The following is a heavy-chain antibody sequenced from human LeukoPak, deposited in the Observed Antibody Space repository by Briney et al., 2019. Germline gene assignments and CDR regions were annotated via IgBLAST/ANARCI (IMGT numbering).Heavy chain of an antibody. CDR1: GYSISSGYY. D-gene: IGHD2-2*01. J-gene: IGHJ5*02. CDR3: ARGEVVVVPAAIRFDP. V-gene: IGHV4-38-2*01. CDR2: IYHSVST. Sequence: PSETLSLTCAVSGYSISSGYYWGWIRQPPGKGLEWIGSIYHSVSTYYHPSLKSRVTISVDTSKNQFSLKLSSVTAADTAVYYCARGEVVVVPAAIRFDPWGQGTLVTVSS.